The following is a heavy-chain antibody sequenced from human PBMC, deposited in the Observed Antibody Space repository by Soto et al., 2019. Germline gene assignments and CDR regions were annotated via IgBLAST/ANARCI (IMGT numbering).Heavy chain of an antibody. CDR3: ARESDIVVVPAANYLAGYFDY. V-gene: IGHV4-31*03. CDR2: IYYSGST. D-gene: IGHD2-2*01. CDR1: GCSISSGGYY. J-gene: IGHJ4*02. Sequence: SETLSLTCTVSGCSISSGGYYWSWIRQHPGKGLEWIGYIYYSGSTYYNPSLKSRVTISVDTSKNQFSLKLSSVTAADTAVYYCARESDIVVVPAANYLAGYFDYWGQGTLVTISS.